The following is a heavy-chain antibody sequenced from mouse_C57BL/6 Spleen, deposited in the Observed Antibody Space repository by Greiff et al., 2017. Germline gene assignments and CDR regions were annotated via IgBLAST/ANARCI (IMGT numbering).Heavy chain of an antibody. CDR3: AINDGYPKDFDY. V-gene: IGHV1-74*01. D-gene: IGHD2-3*01. CDR2: IHPADSDT. Sequence: VKLQQPGAELVKPGASVKVSCKASGYTFTSYWMHWVKQRPGQGLEWIGRIHPADSDTNYNQKFKGKATLTVDKSSSTAYMQLRSLTSEDSAVYYCAINDGYPKDFDYWGQGTTLTVSS. CDR1: GYTFTSYW. J-gene: IGHJ2*01.